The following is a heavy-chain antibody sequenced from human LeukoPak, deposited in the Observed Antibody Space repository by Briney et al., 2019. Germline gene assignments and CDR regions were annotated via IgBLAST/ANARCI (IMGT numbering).Heavy chain of an antibody. V-gene: IGHV3-21*01. CDR2: ISSGSRSI. J-gene: IGHJ4*02. CDR1: GFTFSRYG. CDR3: ARDNYDYGDYYFDY. Sequence: PGGSLRLSCAVSGFTFSRYGMNWLRQAPGKGLEWVSFISSGSRSIYYADSVKGRFTISRDNAKNSLHLQMNSLRAEDTAVYYCARDNYDYGDYYFDYWGQGTLVTVSS. D-gene: IGHD4-17*01.